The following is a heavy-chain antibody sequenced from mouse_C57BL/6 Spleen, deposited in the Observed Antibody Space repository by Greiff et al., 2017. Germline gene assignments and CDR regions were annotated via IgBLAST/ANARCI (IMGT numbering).Heavy chain of an antibody. Sequence: QVQLQQSGPELVKPGASVKISCKASGYAFSSSWMNWVKQRPGKGLEWIGRIYPGDGDTNYNGKFKGKATLTADKSSSTAYMQLSSLTSEDSAVYFCARSFYSNFDYWGQGTTLTVSS. D-gene: IGHD2-5*01. V-gene: IGHV1-82*01. CDR3: ARSFYSNFDY. CDR1: GYAFSSSW. CDR2: IYPGDGDT. J-gene: IGHJ2*01.